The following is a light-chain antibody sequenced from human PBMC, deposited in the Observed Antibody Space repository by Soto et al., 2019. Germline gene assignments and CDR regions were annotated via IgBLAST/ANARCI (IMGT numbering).Light chain of an antibody. Sequence: QSALTQPASVSGSPGQSITISCTGTSSDVGAYKYVSWYQQYPGKAPKLMIYEVSNRPSGVSNRFSGSKSGNTASLTISGLQPEDEADYYCSSYTSSNTWVFGGGTKLTVL. J-gene: IGLJ3*02. V-gene: IGLV2-14*01. CDR2: EVS. CDR1: SSDVGAYKY. CDR3: SSYTSSNTWV.